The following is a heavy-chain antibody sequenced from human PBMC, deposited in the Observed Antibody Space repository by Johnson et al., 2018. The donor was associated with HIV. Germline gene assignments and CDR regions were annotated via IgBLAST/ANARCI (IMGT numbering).Heavy chain of an antibody. D-gene: IGHD4-17*01. V-gene: IGHV3-7*05. Sequence: VQLVESGGGLVQPGGSLRLSCAASGFTFNNYWMTWVRQAPGKGLEWVANIKEDGSEQYYVDSVKGRFTISRDNFKHSLYLQMNSLSAEDTAVYYCVRDLAVTTYGAFDIWGQGTMVTVSS. J-gene: IGHJ3*02. CDR1: GFTFNNYW. CDR3: VRDLAVTTYGAFDI. CDR2: IKEDGSEQ.